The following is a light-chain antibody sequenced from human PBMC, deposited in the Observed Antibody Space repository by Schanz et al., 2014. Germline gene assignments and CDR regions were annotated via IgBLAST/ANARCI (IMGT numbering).Light chain of an antibody. V-gene: IGKV3D-20*01. CDR3: QLYGRSPGYT. J-gene: IGKJ2*01. CDR1: QSVSSY. Sequence: EIVLTQSPATLSLSPGERATLSCRASQSVSSYLAWYQQRPGLAPRLLIYDASSRATGISDRFSGSGSGTDFTLTITRLEPEDFAVYHCQLYGRSPGYTFGQGTKLEI. CDR2: DAS.